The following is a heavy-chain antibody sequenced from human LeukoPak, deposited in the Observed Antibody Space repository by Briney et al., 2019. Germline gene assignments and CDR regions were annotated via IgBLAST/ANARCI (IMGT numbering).Heavy chain of an antibody. D-gene: IGHD5/OR15-5a*01. V-gene: IGHV4-61*08. J-gene: IGHJ4*02. CDR1: GGSISSGGYS. Sequence: SETLSLTCAVSGGSISSGGYSWSWIRQPPGKGLEWIGYIYYSGSTNYNPSLKSRVTISVDTSKNQFSLKLSSVTAADTAVYYCARGIIVFTYWGQGTLVTVSS. CDR2: IYYSGST. CDR3: ARGIIVFTY.